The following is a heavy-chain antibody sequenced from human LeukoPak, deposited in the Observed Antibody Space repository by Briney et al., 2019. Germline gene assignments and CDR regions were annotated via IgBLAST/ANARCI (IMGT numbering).Heavy chain of an antibody. J-gene: IGHJ4*02. Sequence: PSETLSLTCTVSGDSIRSYYWSWIRQPPGKGLEWMGYINSSGNTKHNPSLKSRVTISSDTSKNQFSLKLSSVTAADTALYYCARQIYDTGSYRIDYWGQGILVTVSS. CDR1: GDSIRSYY. CDR2: INSSGNT. D-gene: IGHD3-22*01. CDR3: ARQIYDTGSYRIDY. V-gene: IGHV4-59*08.